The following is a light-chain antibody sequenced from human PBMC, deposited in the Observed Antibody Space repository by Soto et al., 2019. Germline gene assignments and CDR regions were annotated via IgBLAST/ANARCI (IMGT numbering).Light chain of an antibody. CDR2: HVT. Sequence: QSALTQPASVSGSPGQSITISCTGTSSDIGGYNYVSWYQHHPGKAPKLMIYHVTNRPSGVSNRFSGSKSGNTASLTISGLQAEDEADYYCSSYTSNSTYVFATGTKLTVL. CDR1: SSDIGGYNY. J-gene: IGLJ1*01. CDR3: SSYTSNSTYV. V-gene: IGLV2-14*03.